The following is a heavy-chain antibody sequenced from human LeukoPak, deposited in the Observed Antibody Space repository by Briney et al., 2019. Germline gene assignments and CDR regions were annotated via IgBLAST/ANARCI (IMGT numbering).Heavy chain of an antibody. J-gene: IGHJ4*02. Sequence: SETLSLTCTVSGGSISSSSYYWSWIRQPPGKGLEWIGYIYHSGSTYYNPSLKSRVTISVDRSKNQFSLKLSSVTAADTAVYYCARDRQSQQPGDWGQGTLVTVSS. CDR3: ARDRQSQQPGD. CDR1: GGSISSSSYY. V-gene: IGHV4-30-2*01. D-gene: IGHD6-13*01. CDR2: IYHSGST.